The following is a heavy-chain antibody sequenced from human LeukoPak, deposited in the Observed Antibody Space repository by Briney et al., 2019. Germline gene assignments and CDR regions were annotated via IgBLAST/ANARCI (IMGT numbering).Heavy chain of an antibody. CDR3: TKERYCASTTCPGAFDL. Sequence: GGSLRLSCAASGITLTYDWMSWVRQAPGKGLEWVGRIKSKTDGETTDYAAPVKGRFTVSRDDSKNMVALQMNSLKTEDTTVYYCTKERYCASTTCPGAFDLWGQGTMVTVSS. D-gene: IGHD2-2*01. CDR1: GITLTYDW. CDR2: IKSKTDGETT. J-gene: IGHJ3*01. V-gene: IGHV3-15*01.